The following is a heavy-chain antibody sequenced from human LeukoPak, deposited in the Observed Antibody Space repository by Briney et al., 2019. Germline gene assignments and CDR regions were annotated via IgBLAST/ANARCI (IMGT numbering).Heavy chain of an antibody. J-gene: IGHJ4*02. CDR1: GGSFSRYY. CDR2: INHRGST. CDR3: ARGGWNKFDY. Sequence: SETLSLTCAVNGGSFSRYYWSWIRQPPGKGLEWIGEINHRGSTNYNPSLKSRVTISVDTSKNQFSLKLSSVTAADTAVYYCARGGWNKFDYWGQGTLVTVSS. D-gene: IGHD1-1*01. V-gene: IGHV4-34*01.